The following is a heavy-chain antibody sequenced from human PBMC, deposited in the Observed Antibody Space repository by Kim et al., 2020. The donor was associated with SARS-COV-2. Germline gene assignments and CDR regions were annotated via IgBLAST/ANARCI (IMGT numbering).Heavy chain of an antibody. V-gene: IGHV3-33*06. D-gene: IGHD6-13*01. CDR3: AKDGPLRGIAAAGRYYYYYGMDV. CDR1: GFTFSSYG. Sequence: GGSLRLSCAASGFTFSSYGMHWVRQAPGKGLEWVAVIWYDGSNKYYADSVKGRFTISRDNSKNTLYLQMNSLRAEDTAVYYCAKDGPLRGIAAAGRYYYYYGMDVWGQGTTVTVSS. CDR2: IWYDGSNK. J-gene: IGHJ6*02.